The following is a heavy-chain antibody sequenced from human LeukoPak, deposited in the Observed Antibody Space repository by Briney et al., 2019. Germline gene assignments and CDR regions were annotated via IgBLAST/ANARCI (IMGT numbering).Heavy chain of an antibody. Sequence: PGGSLRLSCAASGFTFSNYAMSWVRLAPGKGLEWVSAISHSGATTYYADSVKGRLTISRDNSKNTLYLQMNSLRAEDTAIYYCAKAPPPYCSGGSCFDAFDIWGQGTMVTVS. CDR2: ISHSGATT. J-gene: IGHJ3*02. V-gene: IGHV3-23*01. D-gene: IGHD2-15*01. CDR1: GFTFSNYA. CDR3: AKAPPPYCSGGSCFDAFDI.